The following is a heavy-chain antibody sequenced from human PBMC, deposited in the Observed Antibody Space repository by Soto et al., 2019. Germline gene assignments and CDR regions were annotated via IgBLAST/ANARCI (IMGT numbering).Heavy chain of an antibody. CDR3: ARRGYCGSPSCYGGVYFDY. V-gene: IGHV3-48*01. CDR1: GFTFSSYS. J-gene: IGHJ4*02. Sequence: EVQLVESGGGVVQPGGSLRLSCAASGFTFSSYSMNWVRQAPGRGLEWVSYISGVDNNIYYADSVKGRFTISRDNAENSLFLQMNSLRAEDTAVYYCARRGYCGSPSCYGGVYFDYWGQGILVTVSS. D-gene: IGHD2-2*01. CDR2: ISGVDNNI.